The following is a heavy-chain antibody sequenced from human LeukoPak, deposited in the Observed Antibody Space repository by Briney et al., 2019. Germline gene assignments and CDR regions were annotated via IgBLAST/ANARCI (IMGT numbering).Heavy chain of an antibody. CDR3: ASWTDCYDSSGLGYFDY. Sequence: SVKVSCKASGGTFSSYAISWVRRAPGQGLEWMGRIIPILGIANYAQKFQGRVTITADKSTSTAYMELSSLRSEDTAVYYCASWTDCYDSSGLGYFDYWGQGTLVTVSS. CDR2: IIPILGIA. J-gene: IGHJ4*02. V-gene: IGHV1-69*04. CDR1: GGTFSSYA. D-gene: IGHD3-22*01.